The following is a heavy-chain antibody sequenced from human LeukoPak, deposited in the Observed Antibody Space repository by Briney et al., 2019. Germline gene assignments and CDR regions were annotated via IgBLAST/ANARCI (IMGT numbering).Heavy chain of an antibody. Sequence: GGSLRLSCAASGFSFSYYAMTWVRQAPGKGLEWVSSISGSGGSTYYADSVRGRLTVTRDNSKNTLYLEMNSLRAEDTAVYYCARVKRDCSGGTCYSYDYWGQGTLVTVSS. D-gene: IGHD2-15*01. J-gene: IGHJ4*02. CDR3: ARVKRDCSGGTCYSYDY. CDR2: ISGSGGST. CDR1: GFSFSYYA. V-gene: IGHV3-23*01.